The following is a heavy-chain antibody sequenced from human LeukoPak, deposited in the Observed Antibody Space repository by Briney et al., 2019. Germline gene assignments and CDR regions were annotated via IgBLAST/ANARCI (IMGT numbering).Heavy chain of an antibody. CDR2: IYYSGSP. CDR3: ARQGPVLATIAYYSDY. Sequence: PSETLSLTCTLSGPSTIIYYSSFIRQPPGNGLEWIGYIYYSGSPTYNPSLKSRLIISVTTSNTQSPLKLSSVTAADTAVYYCARQGPVLATIAYYSDYWGQGTLVTVSS. CDR1: GPSTIIYY. D-gene: IGHD5-12*01. J-gene: IGHJ4*02. V-gene: IGHV4-59*08.